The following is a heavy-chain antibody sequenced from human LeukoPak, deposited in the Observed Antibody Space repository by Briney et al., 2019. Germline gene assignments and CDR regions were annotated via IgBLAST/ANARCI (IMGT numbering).Heavy chain of an antibody. Sequence: AGGSLRLSCAASGFTFSTYWMHWVRQAPGKGLVWVSHIKSDGSRTDYADSVKGRFTFSRDNAKSTLYLQMNSLRAEDTAVYYCAREMATTNDAFDIWGQGTMVTVSS. CDR2: IKSDGSRT. D-gene: IGHD5-24*01. V-gene: IGHV3-74*01. CDR3: AREMATTNDAFDI. CDR1: GFTFSTYW. J-gene: IGHJ3*02.